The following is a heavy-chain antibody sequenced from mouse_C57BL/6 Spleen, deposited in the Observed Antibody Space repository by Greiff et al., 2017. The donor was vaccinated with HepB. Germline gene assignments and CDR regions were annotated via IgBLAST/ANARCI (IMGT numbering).Heavy chain of an antibody. V-gene: IGHV14-4*01. CDR3: TTAAQASRGFAY. J-gene: IGHJ3*01. CDR2: IDPENGDT. Sequence: VQLKQSGAELVRPGASVKLSCTASGFNIKDDYMHWVKQRPEQGLEWIGWIDPENGDTEYASKFQGKATITADTSSNTAYLQLSSLTSEDTAVYYCTTAAQASRGFAYWGQGTLVTVSA. D-gene: IGHD3-2*02. CDR1: GFNIKDDY.